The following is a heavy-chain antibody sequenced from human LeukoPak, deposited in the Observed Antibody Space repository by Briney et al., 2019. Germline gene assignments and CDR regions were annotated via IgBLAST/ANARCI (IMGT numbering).Heavy chain of an antibody. CDR2: IYCSGST. Sequence: SQTLSLTCTVSGGSISSGGYYWSWIRQHPGKGLEWIGYIYCSGSTYYNPSLKSRVTISVDTSKNQFSLKLSSVTAADTAVYYCARDGITGRYFDLWGRGTLVTVSS. CDR1: GGSISSGGYY. J-gene: IGHJ2*01. V-gene: IGHV4-31*03. CDR3: ARDGITGRYFDL. D-gene: IGHD3-16*01.